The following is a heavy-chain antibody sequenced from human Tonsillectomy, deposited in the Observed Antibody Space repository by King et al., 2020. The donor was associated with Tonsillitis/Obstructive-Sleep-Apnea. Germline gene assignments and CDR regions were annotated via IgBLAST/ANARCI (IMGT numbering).Heavy chain of an antibody. V-gene: IGHV3-15*01. CDR1: GFPFSNAW. CDR2: IKSKTDDGTT. D-gene: IGHD5-18*01. Sequence: LVESGGGLVKPGGSLRLSCAASGFPFSNAWMSWVRQAPGKGLEWVGRIKSKTDDGTTDYAAPVKGRFTISRDDSKNTLYLQIYSLKTEDTAVYYCTADRIQPLHVNYYYYMDVWGKGTTVTVSS. J-gene: IGHJ6*03. CDR3: TADRIQPLHVNYYYYMDV.